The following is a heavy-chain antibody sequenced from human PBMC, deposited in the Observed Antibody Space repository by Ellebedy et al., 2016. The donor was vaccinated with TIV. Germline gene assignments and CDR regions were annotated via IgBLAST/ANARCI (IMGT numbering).Heavy chain of an antibody. V-gene: IGHV1-18*01. Sequence: ASVKVSCXASGYTFTSYGISWVRQAPGQGLEWMGWISAYNGNTNYAQKLQGRVTMTRNTSISTAYMELSSLRSEDTAVYYCARADQSSTSFTDAFDVWGQGTMVSVSS. J-gene: IGHJ3*01. D-gene: IGHD2-2*01. CDR3: ARADQSSTSFTDAFDV. CDR1: GYTFTSYG. CDR2: ISAYNGNT.